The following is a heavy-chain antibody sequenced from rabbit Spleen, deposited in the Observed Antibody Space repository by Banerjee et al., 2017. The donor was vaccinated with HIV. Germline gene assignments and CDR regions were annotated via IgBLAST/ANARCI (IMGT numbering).Heavy chain of an antibody. J-gene: IGHJ4*01. D-gene: IGHD4-2*01. CDR2: INAVTGKA. V-gene: IGHV1S45*01. CDR1: GFPFSNKAV. Sequence: PLEGSGGGLGKPEGSLTLPCKASGFPFSNKAVMGLVRQAPGKGLEWIACINAVTGKAVYASWAKGRFTFSKTSSTTVTLQMTSLTAADTATYFCARDPAGREDFNLWGQGTLVTVS. CDR3: ARDPAGREDFNL.